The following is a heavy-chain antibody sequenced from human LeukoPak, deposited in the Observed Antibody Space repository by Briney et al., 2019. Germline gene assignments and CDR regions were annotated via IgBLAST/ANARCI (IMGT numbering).Heavy chain of an antibody. J-gene: IGHJ5*02. CDR2: IYTSGST. D-gene: IGHD3/OR15-3a*01. CDR3: ARGRLGSDYDFRWFDP. Sequence: SETLSLTCTVSGGSISSYYWSWIRQPAGKGLEWIGRIYTSGSTNYNPSLKSRVIISVDKSKSQFSLKLSSVTAADTAVYYCARGRLGSDYDFRWFDPWGQGTLVTVSS. V-gene: IGHV4-4*07. CDR1: GGSISSYY.